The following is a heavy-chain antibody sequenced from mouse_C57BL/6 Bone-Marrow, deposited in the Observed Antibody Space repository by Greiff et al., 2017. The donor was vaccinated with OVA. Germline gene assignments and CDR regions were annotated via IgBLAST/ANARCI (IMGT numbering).Heavy chain of an antibody. CDR3: ARLGVYGLYYLDY. V-gene: IGHV3-6*01. Sequence: EVQLVESGPGLVKPSQSLSLTCSVTGYSITSGYYWNWIRQFPGNKLEWMGYISYDGSNNYNPSLKNRISITRDTSKNQFFLKLNSVTTEDTATYYCARLGVYGLYYLDYWGQGTTLTVSS. CDR1: GYSITSGYY. J-gene: IGHJ2*01. CDR2: ISYDGSN. D-gene: IGHD3-3*01.